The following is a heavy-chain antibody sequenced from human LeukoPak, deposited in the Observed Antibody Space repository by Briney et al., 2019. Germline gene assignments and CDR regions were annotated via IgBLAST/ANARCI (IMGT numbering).Heavy chain of an antibody. CDR1: GGSISSSGYY. V-gene: IGHV4-39*01. CDR2: SYYSGST. J-gene: IGHJ5*02. D-gene: IGHD1-26*01. CDR3: ARHEYSGSYYGLSWFDP. Sequence: PSETLSLSCTVSGGSISSSGYYWGCIRQPPGKGLEWIASSYYSGSTYYNPSLKSRVTISVDTSKNQLSLKLSSLTAAETAVYYCARHEYSGSYYGLSWFDPWGQGTLVTVSS.